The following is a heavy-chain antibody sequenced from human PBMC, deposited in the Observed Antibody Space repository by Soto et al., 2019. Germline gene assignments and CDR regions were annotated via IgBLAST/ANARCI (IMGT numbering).Heavy chain of an antibody. CDR1: GFTFSNYG. D-gene: IGHD3-10*01. Sequence: QVQLVESGGGVVQPGRSLRLSCAASGFTFSNYGMHWVRQAPGKGLEWVALISNGGSDKYYTDSVKGRFTISKDKSKNTMYLQMNSLRAEETAVYYCARDDEYSGNGMDVWGQGTTVTVS. J-gene: IGHJ6*02. CDR2: ISNGGSDK. V-gene: IGHV3-30*03. CDR3: ARDDEYSGNGMDV.